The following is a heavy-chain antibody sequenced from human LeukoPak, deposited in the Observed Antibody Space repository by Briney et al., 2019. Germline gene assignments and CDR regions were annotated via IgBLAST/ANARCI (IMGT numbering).Heavy chain of an antibody. V-gene: IGHV3-21*01. Sequence: PGGSLRLSCAASGFTFSSYSMNWVRQAPGKGLEWVSSISSSSSYIYYADSVKGRFTISRDNAKNSLYLQMKSLRAEDTAVYYCARRPKDYGMDVWGQGPTVTVSS. CDR3: ARRPKDYGMDV. CDR2: ISSSSSYI. J-gene: IGHJ6*01. CDR1: GFTFSSYS.